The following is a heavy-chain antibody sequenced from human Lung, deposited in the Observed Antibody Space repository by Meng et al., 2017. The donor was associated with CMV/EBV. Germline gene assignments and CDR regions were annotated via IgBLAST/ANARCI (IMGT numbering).Heavy chain of an antibody. CDR2: IFSNDEK. Sequence: GPXLVXPTETLTLTCTVSGFSLSNARMGVSWIRQPPGKALEWLAHIFSNDEKSYSTSLKSRLTISKDTSKSQVVLTMTNMDPVDTATYYCARIRDSSGWFSSYYFDYWGQGTXVTVSS. CDR1: GFSLSNARMG. V-gene: IGHV2-26*01. D-gene: IGHD6-19*01. CDR3: ARIRDSSGWFSSYYFDY. J-gene: IGHJ4*02.